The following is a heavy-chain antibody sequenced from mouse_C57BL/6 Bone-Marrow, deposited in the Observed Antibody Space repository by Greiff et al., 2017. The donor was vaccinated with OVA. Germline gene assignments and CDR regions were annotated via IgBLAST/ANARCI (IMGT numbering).Heavy chain of an antibody. D-gene: IGHD1-1*01. Sequence: EVKLQESGPGLVKPSQSLSLTCSVTGYSITSGYYWNWIRQFPGNKLEWMGYISYDGSNNYNPSLKNRISITRDTSKNQFFLKLNSVTTEDTATYYCALITTVVATDWYFDVWGTGTTVTVSS. J-gene: IGHJ1*03. CDR1: GYSITSGYY. V-gene: IGHV3-6*01. CDR2: ISYDGSN. CDR3: ALITTVVATDWYFDV.